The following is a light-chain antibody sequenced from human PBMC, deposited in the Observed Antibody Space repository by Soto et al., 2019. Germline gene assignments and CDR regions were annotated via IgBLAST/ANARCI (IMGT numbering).Light chain of an antibody. Sequence: QLVLTQPPSASGTPGQRVTISCSGSSSNIGSNYVYWYQQLPGTAPKLLIYRNNQRPSGVPDRFSGSKSGTSASLAISGLRSEDEADYYCAAWDDSLSGYVFGPGTKLTVL. J-gene: IGLJ1*01. CDR2: RNN. CDR3: AAWDDSLSGYV. CDR1: SSNIGSNY. V-gene: IGLV1-47*01.